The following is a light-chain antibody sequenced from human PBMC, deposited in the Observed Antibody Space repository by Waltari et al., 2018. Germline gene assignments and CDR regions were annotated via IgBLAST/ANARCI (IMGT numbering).Light chain of an antibody. J-gene: IGKJ1*01. V-gene: IGKV3-15*01. CDR1: QNVYTN. Sequence: EIVMTQSPATLSVSPGERATLSCRANQNVYTNLAWYQQKPGKAPRLLIYGASTRATDIPARFSGSGSGTEFTLTISSLESEDFAIFYCQQDMNWPRTFGQGTKVEIK. CDR3: QQDMNWPRT. CDR2: GAS.